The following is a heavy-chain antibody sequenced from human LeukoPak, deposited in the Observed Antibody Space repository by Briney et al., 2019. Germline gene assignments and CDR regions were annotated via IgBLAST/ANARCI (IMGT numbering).Heavy chain of an antibody. CDR3: AREVMVYTIPLNYYYLDV. V-gene: IGHV4-59*01. CDR1: GGSISSYY. Sequence: SETLSLTCTVSGGSISSYYWSWIRQSPGKRLEWIGCMYYTGSTNYNPSLESRVTISVDTSKKQLSPKLTSVTAADTAVYYCAREVMVYTIPLNYYYLDVWGRGTTVTVSS. J-gene: IGHJ6*03. D-gene: IGHD2-8*01. CDR2: MYYTGST.